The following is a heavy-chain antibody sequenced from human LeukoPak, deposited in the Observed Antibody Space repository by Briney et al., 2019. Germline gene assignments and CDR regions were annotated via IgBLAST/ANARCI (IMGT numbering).Heavy chain of an antibody. CDR2: LYSGGST. Sequence: PGGSLRLSCAASGFTVSNTYMNWVRQAPGKGLEWVSILYSGGSTYYADSVKGRFTISRDNSKNTLYLQMNSLRAEDTAVYYCARGQSRMAADYWGQGTLVTVSS. V-gene: IGHV3-66*02. CDR3: ARGQSRMAADY. J-gene: IGHJ4*02. CDR1: GFTVSNTY. D-gene: IGHD6-13*01.